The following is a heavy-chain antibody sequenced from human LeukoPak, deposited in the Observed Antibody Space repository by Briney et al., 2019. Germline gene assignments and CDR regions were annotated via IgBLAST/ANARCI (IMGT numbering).Heavy chain of an antibody. CDR1: GYTFTSYG. Sequence: ASVKVSCKASGYTFTSYGISWVRQAPGQGLEWMGWISAYNGNTNYAQKLQGRVTMTTDTSTSTAYMELRSLRSDDTAVYYCARDWITIFGVANWFDPGGQGTLVTVSS. V-gene: IGHV1-18*01. CDR3: ARDWITIFGVANWFDP. CDR2: ISAYNGNT. D-gene: IGHD3-3*01. J-gene: IGHJ5*02.